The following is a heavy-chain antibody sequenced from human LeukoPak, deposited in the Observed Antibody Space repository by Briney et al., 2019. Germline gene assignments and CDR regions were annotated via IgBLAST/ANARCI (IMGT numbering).Heavy chain of an antibody. CDR2: INPSTGGR. CDR3: ARDVGGGWTNNYFDP. J-gene: IGHJ5*02. Sequence: ASVKVSCKSSGYTFTASYIHWLRQAPAQGPGSMGWINPSTGGRSYAETVPDRVTMTSATSSSTAYMELSSLRSDDTAIYYCARDVGGGWTNNYFDPWGQGALVTVSS. D-gene: IGHD6-19*01. V-gene: IGHV1-2*02. CDR1: GYTFTASY.